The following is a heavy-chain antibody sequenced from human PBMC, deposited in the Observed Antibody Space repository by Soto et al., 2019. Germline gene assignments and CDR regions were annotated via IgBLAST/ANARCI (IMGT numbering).Heavy chain of an antibody. CDR2: ISYDGSNK. V-gene: IGHV3-30-3*01. J-gene: IGHJ6*02. D-gene: IGHD6-19*01. Sequence: QVQLVESGGGVVQPGRSLRLSGAASGVTCSSYAMHWVRQAPGKGLAWVAVISYDGSNKYYADSVKGRFTISRDNSKNTLDLQMNGLRAEATAVYDCASGGSGWSKDCMDVCGHGTMV. CDR1: GVTCSSYA. CDR3: ASGGSGWSKDCMDV.